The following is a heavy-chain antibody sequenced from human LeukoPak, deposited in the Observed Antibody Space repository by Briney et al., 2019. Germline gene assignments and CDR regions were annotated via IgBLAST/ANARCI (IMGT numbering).Heavy chain of an antibody. CDR1: GYTFTGYY. CDR3: ANGAVAGTPPDY. CDR2: IIPIFGTA. D-gene: IGHD6-19*01. Sequence: SVKVSCKASGYTFTGYYMHWVRQAPGQGLEWMGGIIPIFGTANYAQKFQGRVTITADESTSTAYMELSSLRSEDTAVYYCANGAVAGTPPDYWGQGTLVTVSS. J-gene: IGHJ4*02. V-gene: IGHV1-69*13.